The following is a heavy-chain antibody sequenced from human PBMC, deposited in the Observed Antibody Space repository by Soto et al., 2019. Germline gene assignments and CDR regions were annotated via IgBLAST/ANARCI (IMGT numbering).Heavy chain of an antibody. CDR1: GYSFTSYW. J-gene: IGHJ5*02. Sequence: GESLKISCKGSGYSFTSYWISWVRQMPGKGLEWMGRIDPSDSYTNYSPSFQGHVTISADKSISTAYLQWSSLKASDTAMYYCARDIVVVPAGQPRRGGKIEGPRSYNWFDPWGQGTLVTVSS. CDR3: ARDIVVVPAGQPRRGGKIEGPRSYNWFDP. V-gene: IGHV5-10-1*01. D-gene: IGHD2-2*01. CDR2: IDPSDSYT.